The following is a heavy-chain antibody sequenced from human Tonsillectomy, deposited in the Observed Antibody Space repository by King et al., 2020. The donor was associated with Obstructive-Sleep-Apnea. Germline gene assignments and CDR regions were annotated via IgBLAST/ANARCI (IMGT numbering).Heavy chain of an antibody. Sequence: VQLVESGGGLVQTGGSLRLSCAVSGFTFSDYWMTWVRQAPGKGLEWVANIKQDGNEKDYVDSVKGRFTISRDNAKNSLYLQMNSLRDEDTAGYYCARSGWAAALDNWGQGTLVSVSS. V-gene: IGHV3-7*03. CDR2: IKQDGNEK. D-gene: IGHD6-19*01. CDR1: GFTFSDYW. CDR3: ARSGWAAALDN. J-gene: IGHJ4*02.